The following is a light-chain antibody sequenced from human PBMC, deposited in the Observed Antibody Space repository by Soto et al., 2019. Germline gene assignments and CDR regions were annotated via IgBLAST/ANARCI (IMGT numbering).Light chain of an antibody. J-gene: IGKJ1*01. CDR3: QQYNNRPPWT. Sequence: EIVMTQSPATLSVSPGERATLSCRASQSVSRNLAWYQHKPGQAPRLLIYGASTRATGIPARFSGSGSGTEFTLTISSLQSEDVAVYYCQQYNNRPPWTFGQGTKVEIK. V-gene: IGKV3-15*01. CDR1: QSVSRN. CDR2: GAS.